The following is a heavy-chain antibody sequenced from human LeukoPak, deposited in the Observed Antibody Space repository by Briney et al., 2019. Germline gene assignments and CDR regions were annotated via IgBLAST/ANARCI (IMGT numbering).Heavy chain of an antibody. V-gene: IGHV4-30-4*07. CDR1: GTSITYGGDT. CDR2: IYYSRTT. Sequence: ASETLSLTCAVSGTSITYGGDTWNWIRQPPGKGLEWIGYIYYSRTTFYNPSFKSRVTMSLGSAKNQLSLKLRSVTAADTAVYYCARGHWEQDTSTYAYWGQGSLVTVSS. D-gene: IGHD1-26*01. J-gene: IGHJ4*02. CDR3: ARGHWEQDTSTYAY.